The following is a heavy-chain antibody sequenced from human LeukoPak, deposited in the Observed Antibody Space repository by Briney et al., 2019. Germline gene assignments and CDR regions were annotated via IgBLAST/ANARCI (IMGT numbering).Heavy chain of an antibody. CDR2: IYYSGST. Sequence: SETLSLTCAVSGGSISSYYWSWIRQPPGKGLEWIGYIYYSGSTNYNPSLKSRLTISVDTSKNQCSLKLSSVTAADTAVYYCARQSISGSSLSYFDYWGQGTLVNVSS. CDR1: GGSISSYY. V-gene: IGHV4-59*01. D-gene: IGHD3-22*01. CDR3: ARQSISGSSLSYFDY. J-gene: IGHJ4*02.